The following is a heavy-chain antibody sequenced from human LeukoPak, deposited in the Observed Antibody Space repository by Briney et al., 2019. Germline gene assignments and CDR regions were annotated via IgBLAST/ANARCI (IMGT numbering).Heavy chain of an antibody. D-gene: IGHD3-16*01. J-gene: IGHJ4*02. CDR3: ARDDASSSFTY. CDR1: GFRFRDYW. V-gene: IGHV3-7*01. CDR2: IKPDGSQR. Sequence: GGSLRLSCAASGFRFRDYWMDWLRQAPGMGLEWVASIKPDGSQRDYVDSVKGRFTISKDNAQNSLYLQMNSLRVEDTAVYYCARDDASSSFTYWGQGALVTVSS.